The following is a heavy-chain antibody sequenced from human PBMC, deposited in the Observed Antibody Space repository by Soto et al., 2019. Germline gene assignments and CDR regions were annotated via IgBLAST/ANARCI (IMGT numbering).Heavy chain of an antibody. CDR3: ARDLRNYDSNWFAP. J-gene: IGHJ5*02. CDR2: IWYDGSNK. D-gene: IGHD4-4*01. Sequence: QVQLVESGGGVVQPGRSVRLSCAASGFTFSSYGMHWVRQAPGKGLEWVAVIWYDGSNKYYAESVKGRFTISRDNSKSTLYLQMNSLRSDDTAVYYCARDLRNYDSNWFAPWGQGTLVTVSS. V-gene: IGHV3-33*01. CDR1: GFTFSSYG.